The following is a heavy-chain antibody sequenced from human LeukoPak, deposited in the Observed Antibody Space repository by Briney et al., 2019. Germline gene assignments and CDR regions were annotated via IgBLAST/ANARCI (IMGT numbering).Heavy chain of an antibody. CDR2: ISGSGGNT. CDR3: AKTVSGSHSYQGGDY. Sequence: GGPLTLPCAASGFTLSRHAMSWVRQAPGKGLEWVSAISGSGGNTYYADSVKGRFTMSRDNSKNTLYLQMNSVRAEDTAVYFCAKTVSGSHSYQGGDYWGQGTLVTVST. J-gene: IGHJ4*02. D-gene: IGHD3-16*02. CDR1: GFTLSRHA. V-gene: IGHV3-23*01.